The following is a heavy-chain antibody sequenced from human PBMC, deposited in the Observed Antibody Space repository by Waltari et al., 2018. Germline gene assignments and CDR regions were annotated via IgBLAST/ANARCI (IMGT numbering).Heavy chain of an antibody. V-gene: IGHV3-49*03. J-gene: IGHJ4*02. CDR3: TRIRSGYSYGFYYFDY. CDR1: GFTFGDYA. CDR2: IRSKAYGGTT. Sequence: EVQLVESGGGLVQPGRSLSLYCKASGFTFGDYAMSWFRQAPGTGLEWVGFIRSKAYGGTTEYAASVKGRFTISRDDSKSIAYLQMNSLKTEDTAVYYCTRIRSGYSYGFYYFDYWGQGTLVTVSS. D-gene: IGHD5-18*01.